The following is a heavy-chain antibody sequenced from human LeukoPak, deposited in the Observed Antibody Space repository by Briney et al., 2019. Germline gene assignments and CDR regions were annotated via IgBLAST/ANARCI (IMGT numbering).Heavy chain of an antibody. V-gene: IGHV4-61*01. D-gene: IGHD3-10*01. CDR1: GASVRDGNYY. CDR3: ARTSTSASGLPTVEH. CDR2: MFYSEST. Sequence: SETLSLTCSVSGASVRDGNYYWSWIRQPPGKGLEWIGYMFYSESTKNNPSLKSRVTISVDQANNQYSLHMRSVSAAAPAWSYGARTSTSASGLPTVEHWGHGYPVTVSS. J-gene: IGHJ1*01.